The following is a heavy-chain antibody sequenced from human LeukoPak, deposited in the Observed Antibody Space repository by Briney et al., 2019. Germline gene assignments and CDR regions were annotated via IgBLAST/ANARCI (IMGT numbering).Heavy chain of an antibody. CDR2: IYTSGST. CDR1: GVSISSYY. D-gene: IGHD1-26*01. CDR3: ARLRQEGQTGGWFDP. V-gene: IGHV4-4*09. J-gene: IGHJ5*02. Sequence: SETLSLTCTVSGVSISSYYWSWIRQPPGKGLEWIGYIYTSGSTNYNPSLKSRVTISVDTSKNQFSLKLSSVTAADTAVYYCARLRQEGQTGGWFDPWGQGTLVTVSS.